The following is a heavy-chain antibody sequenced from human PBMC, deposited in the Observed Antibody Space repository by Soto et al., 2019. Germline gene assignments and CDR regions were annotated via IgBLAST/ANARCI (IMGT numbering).Heavy chain of an antibody. V-gene: IGHV4-34*01. CDR3: ARGLLDYDSSGYYLVYNWFDT. Sequence: SETLSLTCAVYGGSFSGYYWSWIRQPPGKGLEWIGEINHSGSTNYNPSLKSRVTISVDTSKNQFSLKLSSVTAADTAVYYCARGLLDYDSSGYYLVYNWFDTWGQGTLVTVSS. CDR1: GGSFSGYY. CDR2: INHSGST. D-gene: IGHD3-22*01. J-gene: IGHJ5*02.